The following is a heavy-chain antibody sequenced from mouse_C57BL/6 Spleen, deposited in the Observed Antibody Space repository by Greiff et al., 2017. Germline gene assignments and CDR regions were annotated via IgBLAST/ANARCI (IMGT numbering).Heavy chain of an antibody. D-gene: IGHD1-1*01. V-gene: IGHV1-42*01. Sequence: DVQLQESGPELVKPGASVKISCKASGYSFTGYYMNWVKQSPEKSLEWIGEINPSTGGTTYNQKFKAKATLTVDKSSSTAYMQLNSLTSEYSAVYYGARALFITTVGANAMDYWGQGTSVTVSS. CDR3: ARALFITTVGANAMDY. CDR2: INPSTGGT. J-gene: IGHJ4*01. CDR1: GYSFTGYY.